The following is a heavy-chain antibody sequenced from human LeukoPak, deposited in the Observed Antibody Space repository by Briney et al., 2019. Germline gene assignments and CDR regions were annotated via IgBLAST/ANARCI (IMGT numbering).Heavy chain of an antibody. CDR1: GFTFSSYV. V-gene: IGHV3-23*01. Sequence: GGSLRLSCAAYGFTFSSYVMSWVRQAPGKGLEWVSAISGSGGSTYYADSVKGRFTISRDNSKNTLYLQMNSLRAEDTAVYYCAKETTVTTIQDYFEYWGQGTLVTVSS. CDR2: ISGSGGST. D-gene: IGHD4-17*01. CDR3: AKETTVTTIQDYFEY. J-gene: IGHJ4*02.